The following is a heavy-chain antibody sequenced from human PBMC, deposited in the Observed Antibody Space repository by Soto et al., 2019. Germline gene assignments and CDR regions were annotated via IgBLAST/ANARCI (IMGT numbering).Heavy chain of an antibody. J-gene: IGHJ5*02. V-gene: IGHV3-11*01. Sequence: QVQLVESGGGLVKPGGSLRLSCAASGFTFSDYYMSWLRRAAGKGLEWVSYIGTSDDTKYYADSVKGRFTISRDNAKSSLYLQMNGLRAEDTAVYYCARGWGRFDPWGQGTLVTVSS. CDR2: IGTSDDTK. CDR3: ARGWGRFDP. D-gene: IGHD3-16*01. CDR1: GFTFSDYY.